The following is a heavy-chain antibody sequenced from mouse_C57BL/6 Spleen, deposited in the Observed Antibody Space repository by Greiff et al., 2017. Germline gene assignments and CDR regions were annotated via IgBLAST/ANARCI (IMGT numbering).Heavy chain of an antibody. D-gene: IGHD3-3*01. Sequence: QVQLQQPGAELVMPGASVKLSCTASVYTFTRYWMHWVKQRPGQGLAWIGEIDPSDSYTNYNQKFKGQSTLTVDKSSSTAYMQLSSLTSEDSAVYYCARGGVLGAMDYWGQGTSVTVSS. V-gene: IGHV1-69*01. CDR1: VYTFTRYW. J-gene: IGHJ4*01. CDR2: IDPSDSYT. CDR3: ARGGVLGAMDY.